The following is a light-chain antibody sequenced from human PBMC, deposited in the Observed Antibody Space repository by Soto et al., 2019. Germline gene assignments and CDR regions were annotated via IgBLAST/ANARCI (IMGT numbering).Light chain of an antibody. CDR2: GAS. V-gene: IGKV1-27*01. CDR3: QKYNSAPRT. Sequence: DIQMTQSPSSLSASVGDRVTITCRASQGISNFLAWYQQKPGKVPKLLIYGASTLQSGVPSRFSGSGSGTDFALTISSLQPEDVATYYCQKYNSAPRTFGQGTKLEIK. CDR1: QGISNF. J-gene: IGKJ2*01.